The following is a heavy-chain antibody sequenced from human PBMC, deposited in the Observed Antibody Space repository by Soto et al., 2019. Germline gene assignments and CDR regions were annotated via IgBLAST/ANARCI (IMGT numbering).Heavy chain of an antibody. CDR2: IWSDGSTE. CDR1: GFTFDRYG. V-gene: IGHV3-33*01. J-gene: IGHJ5*02. Sequence: GGSLRLSCAASGFTFDRYGMHWVRQAPGKGLEWVAVIWSDGSTEYYADSVKGRFTISRDNSKNTMYLQMNSLRGEDAGVYYCARGRIPSAIFDWFDPWGQGTLVTVSS. CDR3: ARGRIPSAIFDWFDP. D-gene: IGHD2-2*01.